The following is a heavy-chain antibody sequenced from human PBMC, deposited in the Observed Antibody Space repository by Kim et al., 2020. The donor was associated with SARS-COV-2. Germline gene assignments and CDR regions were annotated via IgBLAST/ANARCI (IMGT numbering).Heavy chain of an antibody. CDR1: GFTFTGHA. V-gene: IGHV3-23*01. CDR3: LKGGWGWIWDY. Sequence: GGSLRLSCTTSGFTFTGHAMSWVRQAPGKGLEWVSSIVGSDGTTYYVDSVKGRFPISRADSKISLYLQMSALRADATAASYGLKGGWGWIWDYWGQGTLV. J-gene: IGHJ4*02. CDR2: IVGSDGTT. D-gene: IGHD2-21*01.